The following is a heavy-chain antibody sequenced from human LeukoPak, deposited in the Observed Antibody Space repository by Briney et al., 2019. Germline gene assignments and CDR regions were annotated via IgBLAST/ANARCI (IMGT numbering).Heavy chain of an antibody. Sequence: SETLSLTCTVSGGSISSYYWTWIPQPPGKGLEWIGYIYNSRSTNYNPSLKSRVTISVDTSKNQFSLKLNSVTAADTAVYYCARRNILTEGEAFDIWGQGTMVTVSS. CDR3: ARRNILTEGEAFDI. CDR1: GGSISSYY. D-gene: IGHD3-9*01. V-gene: IGHV4-59*08. CDR2: IYNSRST. J-gene: IGHJ3*02.